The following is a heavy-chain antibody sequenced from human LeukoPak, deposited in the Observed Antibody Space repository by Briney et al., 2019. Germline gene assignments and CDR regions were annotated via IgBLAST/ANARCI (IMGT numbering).Heavy chain of an antibody. CDR2: ISYDGSNK. D-gene: IGHD5-18*01. V-gene: IGHV3-30-3*01. Sequence: GRSLRLSCAASGFTFSRYAMHWVRQAPGKGLGWVAVISYDGSNKYYADSVKGRFTISRDNSKNTLYLQMNSLRAEDTAVYYCARGPWRGDTAMVYPHYWGQGTLVTVSS. CDR3: ARGPWRGDTAMVYPHY. CDR1: GFTFSRYA. J-gene: IGHJ4*02.